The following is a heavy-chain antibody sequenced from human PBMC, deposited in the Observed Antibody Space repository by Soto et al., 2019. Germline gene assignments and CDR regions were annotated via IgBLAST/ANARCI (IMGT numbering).Heavy chain of an antibody. CDR1: GGSISSGGYY. CDR2: IYYSGST. D-gene: IGHD2-8*01. Sequence: SETLSLTCTVSGGSISSGGYYWSWIRQHPGKGLEWIGYIYYSGSTYYNPSLKSRVTISVDTSKNQFSLKLSSVTAADTAVYYFARGLGVLMAYASNWFDPWGQGTLVTVSS. V-gene: IGHV4-31*03. CDR3: ARGLGVLMAYASNWFDP. J-gene: IGHJ5*02.